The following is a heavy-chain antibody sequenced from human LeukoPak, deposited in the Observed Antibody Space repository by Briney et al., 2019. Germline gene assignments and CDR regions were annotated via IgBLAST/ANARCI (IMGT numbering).Heavy chain of an antibody. CDR2: IWYDGSNE. V-gene: IGHV3-33*01. J-gene: IGHJ4*02. Sequence: GGSLGLSCAASGFIFSSYGMHWVRQAPGKGLEWVAGIWYDGSNENYADSVKGRFIISRDNSKNTLYLQMNNLRVEDTAVYYCARDSVRGQQLGDFDYWGQGTLVTVSS. CDR1: GFIFSSYG. CDR3: ARDSVRGQQLGDFDY. D-gene: IGHD6-13*01.